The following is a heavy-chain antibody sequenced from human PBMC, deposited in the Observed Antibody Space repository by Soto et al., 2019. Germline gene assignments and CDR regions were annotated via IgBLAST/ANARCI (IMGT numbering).Heavy chain of an antibody. J-gene: IGHJ2*01. CDR3: ARDRLLKQYLTGDWYFAL. CDR2: ISSSGSTI. V-gene: IGHV3-48*03. CDR1: GFTFSSYD. Sequence: GGSLRLSCAASGFTFSSYDMNWVRQAPGKGLEWVSYISSSGSTIYYADSVKGRFTISRDNAKNSLYLQMNSLRAEDTAVYYCARDRLLKQYLTGDWYFALWGRGTLVTAS. D-gene: IGHD2-2*01.